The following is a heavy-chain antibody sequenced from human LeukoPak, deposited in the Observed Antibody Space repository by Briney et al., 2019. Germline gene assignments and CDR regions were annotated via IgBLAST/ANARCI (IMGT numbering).Heavy chain of an antibody. CDR3: ARSGSYYTYYYYMDV. CDR2: IYTSGST. Sequence: SEALSLTCTVSGGSISSYYWSWIRQPAGKGLEWIGRIYTSGSTNYNPSLKSRVTMSVDTSKNQFSLKLSSVTAADTAVYYCARSGSYYTYYYYMDVWGKGTTVTVSS. CDR1: GGSISSYY. V-gene: IGHV4-4*07. J-gene: IGHJ6*03. D-gene: IGHD1-26*01.